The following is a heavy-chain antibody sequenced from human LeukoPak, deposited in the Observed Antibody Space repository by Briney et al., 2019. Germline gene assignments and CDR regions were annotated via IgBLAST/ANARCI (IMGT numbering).Heavy chain of an antibody. CDR3: ARVQRQWLGRGYHFDY. V-gene: IGHV4-34*01. CDR2: INHSGST. CDR1: GVSFSGYY. D-gene: IGHD6-19*01. Sequence: SETLSLTCAVYGVSFSGYYWSWIRQPPGKGLEWIGEINHSGSTNYNPSLKSRVTISVDTSKNQFSLKLSSVTAADTAVYYCARVQRQWLGRGYHFDYWSQGTPVTVSS. J-gene: IGHJ4*02.